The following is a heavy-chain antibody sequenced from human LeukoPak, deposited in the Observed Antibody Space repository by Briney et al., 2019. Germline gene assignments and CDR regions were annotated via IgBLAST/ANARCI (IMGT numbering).Heavy chain of an antibody. J-gene: IGHJ4*02. CDR2: INHSGST. V-gene: IGHV4-34*01. D-gene: IGHD3-3*01. Sequence: PSETLSLTCAVYGGSFSGYYWSWIRQPPGKGLEWIGEINHSGSTNYNPSLKSRVTISVDTSKNQFSLKLSSVTAADTAVYYCARLGYYDFWSGYRDYWGQGTLVTVSS. CDR1: GGSFSGYY. CDR3: ARLGYYDFWSGYRDY.